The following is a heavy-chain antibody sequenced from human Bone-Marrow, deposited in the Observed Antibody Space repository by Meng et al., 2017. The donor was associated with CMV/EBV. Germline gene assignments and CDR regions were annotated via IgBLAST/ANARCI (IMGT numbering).Heavy chain of an antibody. D-gene: IGHD1/OR15-1a*01. CDR2: ISYIGST. V-gene: IGHV4-59*01. J-gene: IGHJ3*02. CDR3: ARDILEHNAFDM. CDR1: GGSLSGYY. Sequence: SQTLSLTCGIYGGSLSGYYWSWIRQTPGKGLEWIGYISYIGSTNYNPSLKSRVTISVDTSKNQFSLKLSSVTAADTAVYYCARDILEHNAFDMWGQGPMVTGSS.